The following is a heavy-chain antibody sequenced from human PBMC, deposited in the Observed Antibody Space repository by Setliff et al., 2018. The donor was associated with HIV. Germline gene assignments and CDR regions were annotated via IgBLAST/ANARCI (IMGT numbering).Heavy chain of an antibody. Sequence: SETLSLTCTVSGGSISSDGYYWSWSRQHPGKGLEWIGNIYYSGSTYYNQSLTSRAAISVDTSKNHFSLKLTSVTAADTAVYYCARALGIGGWYFDLWGRGTLVTVSS. CDR1: GGSISSDGYY. J-gene: IGHJ2*01. CDR3: ARALGIGGWYFDL. V-gene: IGHV4-31*03. D-gene: IGHD7-27*01. CDR2: IYYSGST.